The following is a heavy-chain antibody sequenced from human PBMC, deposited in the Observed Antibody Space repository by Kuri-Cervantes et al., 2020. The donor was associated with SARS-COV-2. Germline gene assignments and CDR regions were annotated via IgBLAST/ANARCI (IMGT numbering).Heavy chain of an antibody. CDR1: GYTFTGSY. CDR3: ARDSGDDFWTGSLAGYFDY. V-gene: IGHV1-2*02. Sequence: ASVKVSCKASGYTFTGSYMHWVRQAPGQGLEWMGWINPNSGGTNSAQKFQGRVTMTRDMSITTTYMELSRPRSDDTALYYCARDSGDDFWTGSLAGYFDYWGQGTLVTVSS. D-gene: IGHD3/OR15-3a*01. J-gene: IGHJ4*02. CDR2: INPNSGGT.